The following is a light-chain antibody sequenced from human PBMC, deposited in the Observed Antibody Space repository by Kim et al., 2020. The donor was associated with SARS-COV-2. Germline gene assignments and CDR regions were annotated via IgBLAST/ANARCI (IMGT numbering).Light chain of an antibody. Sequence: SPGERATLACRASQSVSRSYLAWYQQKPGQAPRLLIYGASSRATGIPDRFSGSGSGTDFTLTISRLEPEDFAVYYCQQYDSSPPTFGQGTKLDIK. CDR3: QQYDSSPPT. V-gene: IGKV3-20*01. J-gene: IGKJ1*01. CDR1: QSVSRSY. CDR2: GAS.